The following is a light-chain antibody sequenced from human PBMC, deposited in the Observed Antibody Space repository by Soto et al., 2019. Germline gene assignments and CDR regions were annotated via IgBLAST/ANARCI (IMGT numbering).Light chain of an antibody. CDR1: SSDVGLYDY. CDR3: SSYTSDSSYV. J-gene: IGLJ1*01. CDR2: AVS. Sequence: QSALTQPASVSGSPGQSITISCTGTSSDVGLYDYVSWYQQHPGKAPQLMIYAVSNRPSGVSNRFSASKSGNTASLFISELQAEDEADYYCSSYTSDSSYVFGSGTKLTVL. V-gene: IGLV2-14*01.